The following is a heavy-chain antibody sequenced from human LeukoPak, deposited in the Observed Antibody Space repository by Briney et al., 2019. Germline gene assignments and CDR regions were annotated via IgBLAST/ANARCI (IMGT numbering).Heavy chain of an antibody. V-gene: IGHV3-21*01. CDR1: GFTFSSYS. D-gene: IGHD3-10*01. CDR3: AREDTMVRGVIFYYYGMDV. CDR2: ISSSSSYI. J-gene: IGHJ6*04. Sequence: GGSLRLSCAASGFTFSSYSMNWVRQAPGKGLEWVSSISSSSSYIYYADSVKGRFTISRDSAKNSLYLQMNSLRAEDTAVYYCAREDTMVRGVIFYYYGMDVWGKGTTVTVSS.